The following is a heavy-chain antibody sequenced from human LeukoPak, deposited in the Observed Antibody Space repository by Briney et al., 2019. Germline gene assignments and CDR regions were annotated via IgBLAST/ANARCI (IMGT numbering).Heavy chain of an antibody. CDR1: GFTFSSYE. CDR3: ARVDDCSGGPRCYGMGV. V-gene: IGHV3-48*03. D-gene: IGHD2-15*01. J-gene: IGHJ6*02. CDR2: ISSSGSTI. Sequence: GGSLRLSCAASGFTFSSYEMNWVRQAPGKGLEWVSYISSSGSTIYYADSVKGRFTISRDNAKNSLYLQMNSLRAEDTAVYYCARVDDCSGGPRCYGMGVWGQGTTVTVSS.